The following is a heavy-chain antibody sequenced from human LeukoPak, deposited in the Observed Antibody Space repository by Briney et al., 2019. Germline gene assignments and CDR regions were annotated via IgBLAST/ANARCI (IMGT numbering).Heavy chain of an antibody. CDR3: ARVGNYYDSSGYYYSYFDY. CDR2: ISAYNGNT. J-gene: IGHJ4*02. D-gene: IGHD3-22*01. V-gene: IGHV1-18*01. Sequence: VASVKVSCEASGYTFTSYGISWVRQAPGQGLEWMGWISAYNGNTNYAQKLQGRVTMTTDTSTSTAYMELRSLRSDDTAVYYCARVGNYYDSSGYYYSYFDYWGQGTLVTVSS. CDR1: GYTFTSYG.